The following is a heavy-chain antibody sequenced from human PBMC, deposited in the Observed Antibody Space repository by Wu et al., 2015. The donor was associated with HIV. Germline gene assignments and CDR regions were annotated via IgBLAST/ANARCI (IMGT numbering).Heavy chain of an antibody. Sequence: LLVQSGAEVKRPGASVEVSCKASGYTFTNYGLSWVRQAPGQGLTWMGWISTYTGTTIYAQNFQGRVTMTTDTSTTTAYMELRSLRSDDTAVYYCARDKYPGYTTPVSSFDPWAREPWSTVSS. J-gene: IGHJ5*02. D-gene: IGHD6-13*01. V-gene: IGHV1-18*01. CDR2: ISTYTGTT. CDR1: GYTFTNYG. CDR3: ARDKYPGYTTPVSSFDP.